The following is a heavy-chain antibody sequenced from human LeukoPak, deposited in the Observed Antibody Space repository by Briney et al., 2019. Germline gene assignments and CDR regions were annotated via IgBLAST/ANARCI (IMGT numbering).Heavy chain of an antibody. J-gene: IGHJ4*02. V-gene: IGHV3-23*01. CDR3: ARDHSSSWNYFDY. CDR1: GFTFSSYA. CDR2: ISGSGGST. D-gene: IGHD6-13*01. Sequence: GGSLRLSCAASGFTFSSYAMSWVRQAPGKGLEWVSAISGSGGSTYYADSVKGRFTISRDNSKNTLYLQMNSLRAEDTAVYYCARDHSSSWNYFDYWGQGTLATVSS.